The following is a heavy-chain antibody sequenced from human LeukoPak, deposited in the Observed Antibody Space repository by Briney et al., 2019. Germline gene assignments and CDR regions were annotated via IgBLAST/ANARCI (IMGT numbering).Heavy chain of an antibody. CDR1: GGSISSSVYY. CDR2: IYYSGST. V-gene: IGHV4-39*07. J-gene: IGHJ4*02. D-gene: IGHD3-22*01. Sequence: SETLSLTCTVSGGSISSSVYYWGWIRQPPGKGLEWIGSIYYSGSTYYNPSLKSRVTISVDTSKNQFSLKLSSVTAADTAVYYCAGASYDSSGVHWGQGTLVTVSS. CDR3: AGASYDSSGVH.